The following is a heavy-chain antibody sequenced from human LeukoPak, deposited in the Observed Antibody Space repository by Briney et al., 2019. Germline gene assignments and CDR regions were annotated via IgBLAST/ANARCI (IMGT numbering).Heavy chain of an antibody. CDR3: KQMGSENYHVIFLKGQFTISTNKAKNSLFLKWTGRGAGDRAFFYWAGGPRGYHNP. J-gene: IGHJ4*02. V-gene: IGHV3-7*01. D-gene: IGHD6-13*01. CDR2: IKQDGSEK. Sequence: GGSLRLSCAASGFTFSSYWMSWVRQAPGKGLEWVANIKQDGSEKYYVDSVKGRFTISRDNAKNSLYLQMNSLRAEDTAVDYIKQMGSENYHVIFLKGQFTISTNKAKNSLFLKWTGRGAGDRAFFYWAGGPRGYHNPGGQGTLVTVSS. CDR1: GFTFSSYW.